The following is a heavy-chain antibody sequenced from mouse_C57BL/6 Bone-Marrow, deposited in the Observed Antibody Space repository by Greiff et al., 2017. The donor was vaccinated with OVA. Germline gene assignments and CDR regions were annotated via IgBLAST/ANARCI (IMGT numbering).Heavy chain of an antibody. V-gene: IGHV5-2*01. CDR3: ASSMVTTRDWYFDV. CDR1: EYEFPSHD. J-gene: IGHJ1*03. CDR2: INSDGGST. Sequence: EVKLVESGGGLVQPGESLKLSCESNEYEFPSHDMSWVRKTPEKRLELVAAINSDGGSTYYPDTMESRFIITRDNTKKTLYLQMSSLRSEDTALYYCASSMVTTRDWYFDVWGTGTTVTVSS. D-gene: IGHD2-2*01.